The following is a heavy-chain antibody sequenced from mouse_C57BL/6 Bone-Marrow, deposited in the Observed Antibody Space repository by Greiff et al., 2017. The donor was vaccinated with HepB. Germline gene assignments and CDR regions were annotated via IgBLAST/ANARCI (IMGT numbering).Heavy chain of an antibody. CDR1: GFTFSSYA. V-gene: IGHV5-4*03. J-gene: IGHJ2*01. CDR2: ISDGGSYT. Sequence: DVMLVESGGGLVKPGGSLKLSCAASGFTFSSYAMSWVRQTPEKRLEWVASISDGGSYTYYPDNVKGRYTISRDNAKNNLYLQMSHLKSEDTAMYYCSRPDMTTVVAAFGYWGQGTTLTVSS. D-gene: IGHD1-1*01. CDR3: SRPDMTTVVAAFGY.